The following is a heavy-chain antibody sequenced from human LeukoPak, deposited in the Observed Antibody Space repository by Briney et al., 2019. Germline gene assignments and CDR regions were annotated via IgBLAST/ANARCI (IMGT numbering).Heavy chain of an antibody. J-gene: IGHJ4*02. CDR1: GFTFSSYG. CDR2: IRYDGSNK. V-gene: IGHV3-30*02. Sequence: GGSLRLSCAASGFTFSSYGMHWVRQAPGKGLEWVAFIRYDGSNKYYADSVKGRFTISRDNAKNSLYLQMNSLRAEDTAVYYCAKGLGIAAAGTGYWGQGTLVTVSS. D-gene: IGHD6-13*01. CDR3: AKGLGIAAAGTGY.